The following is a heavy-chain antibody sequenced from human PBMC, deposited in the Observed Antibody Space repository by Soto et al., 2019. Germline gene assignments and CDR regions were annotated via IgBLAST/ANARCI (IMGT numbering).Heavy chain of an antibody. D-gene: IGHD6-19*01. CDR1: GGSISSGGYY. J-gene: IGHJ4*02. CDR3: ARSASVAGTLGFDY. Sequence: TLSLTCTVSGGSISSGGYYWSWIRQHPGKGLEWIGYIYYSGSTYYNPSLKSRVTISVDTSKNQFSLKLSSVTAADTAVYYCARSASVAGTLGFDYWGQGTLVTVSS. V-gene: IGHV4-31*03. CDR2: IYYSGST.